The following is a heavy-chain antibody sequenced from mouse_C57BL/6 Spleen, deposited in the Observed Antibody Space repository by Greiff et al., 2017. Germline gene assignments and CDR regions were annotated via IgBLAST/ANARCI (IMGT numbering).Heavy chain of an antibody. Sequence: QVQLQQPGAELVMPGASVKLSCKASGYTFTSYWMHWVKQRPGQGLEWIGEIDPSDSYTNYNQKFKGKSTLTVDKSSSTAYMQLSSLTSEDSAVYYCASTRADGYCGYFDVWGTGTTVTVSS. CDR1: GYTFTSYW. CDR3: ASTRADGYCGYFDV. D-gene: IGHD2-3*01. V-gene: IGHV1-69*01. CDR2: IDPSDSYT. J-gene: IGHJ1*03.